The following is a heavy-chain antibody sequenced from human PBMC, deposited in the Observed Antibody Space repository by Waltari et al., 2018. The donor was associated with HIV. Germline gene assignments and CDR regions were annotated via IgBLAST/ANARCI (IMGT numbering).Heavy chain of an antibody. CDR1: GLTLSDYY. CDR2: ISGSGRTI. V-gene: IGHV3-11*01. J-gene: IGHJ4*02. CDR3: ARAGVVGAIHVSFDY. Sequence: QVQLVESGGGLVKPGGSLRLSCAASGLTLSDYYMSWIRQAPGKGLEGVSYISGSGRTIHYADSLKGRFTISRDSAKKSLYLQMNSLRVEDTAMYYCARAGVVGAIHVSFDYWGQGTLVTVSS. D-gene: IGHD1-26*01.